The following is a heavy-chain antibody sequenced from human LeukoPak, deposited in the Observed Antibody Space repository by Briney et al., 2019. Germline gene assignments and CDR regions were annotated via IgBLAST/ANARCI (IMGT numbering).Heavy chain of an antibody. D-gene: IGHD1-26*01. J-gene: IGHJ4*02. CDR1: GFTFTDSA. CDR2: IVVGSGNT. Sequence: SVKVSCKASGFTFTDSAMQWVRQARGQRLEWIGWIVVGSGNTNYAQKFQERVTITRDMSTSRAYMELSSLRSEDTAVYYCAAVQVGANYYFDYWGQGTLVTVSS. CDR3: AAVQVGANYYFDY. V-gene: IGHV1-58*02.